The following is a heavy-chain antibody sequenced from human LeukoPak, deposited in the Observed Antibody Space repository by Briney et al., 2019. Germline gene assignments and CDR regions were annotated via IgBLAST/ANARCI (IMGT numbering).Heavy chain of an antibody. Sequence: ASVTVSFKASGYTFTDFHKHWERQAPGQGREWMGWINPNSGAANYAQKFQGRVAMSRDTSISTAYMELSRLTSDDTAIYYCARDEVLPWFGDLDYWGQGSLVTVSS. CDR2: INPNSGAA. V-gene: IGHV1-2*02. CDR1: GYTFTDFH. D-gene: IGHD3-10*01. CDR3: ARDEVLPWFGDLDY. J-gene: IGHJ4*02.